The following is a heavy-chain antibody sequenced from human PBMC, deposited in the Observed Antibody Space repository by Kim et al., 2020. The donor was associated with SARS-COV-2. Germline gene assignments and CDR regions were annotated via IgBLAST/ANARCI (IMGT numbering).Heavy chain of an antibody. Sequence: GGSLRLSCAASGFTFNSDAMSWVRQVPGKGLEWVSATSGNGGNTYYADSVKGRFTISRDNSKNTLFLQMNSLRAEDTAVYYCAKAQSAWYYFAFWGQGTL. V-gene: IGHV3-23*01. CDR3: AKAQSAWYYFAF. J-gene: IGHJ4*02. CDR2: TSGNGGNT. CDR1: GFTFNSDA. D-gene: IGHD6-19*01.